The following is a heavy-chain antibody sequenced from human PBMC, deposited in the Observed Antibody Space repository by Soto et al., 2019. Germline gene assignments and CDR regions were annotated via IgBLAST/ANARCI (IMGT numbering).Heavy chain of an antibody. D-gene: IGHD3-16*02. CDR1: GFTFSSYG. Sequence: GGSLRLSCAASGFTFSSYGMHWVRQAPGKGLEWVSSISSSSSYIYYADSVKGRFTISRDNAKNSLYLQMNSLRAEDTAVYYCARVLDYDYVWGSYPLNWFDPWGQGTLVTVSS. CDR2: ISSSSSYI. CDR3: ARVLDYDYVWGSYPLNWFDP. J-gene: IGHJ5*02. V-gene: IGHV3-21*01.